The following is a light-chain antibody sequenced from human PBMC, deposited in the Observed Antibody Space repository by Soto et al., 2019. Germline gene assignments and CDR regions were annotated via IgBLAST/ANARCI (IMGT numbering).Light chain of an antibody. CDR2: EVS. CDR3: TSYRTTTTRLYV. V-gene: IGLV2-14*01. CDR1: SSDIGGYNF. Sequence: QSALTQPASVSGSPGQSITISCTGTSSDIGGYNFVSWYQHHPGRAPKLMIYEVSNRPSGVSNRFSGSKSGDTASLTISGLQAEDEADYYYTSYRTTTTRLYVFGTGTKLTVL. J-gene: IGLJ1*01.